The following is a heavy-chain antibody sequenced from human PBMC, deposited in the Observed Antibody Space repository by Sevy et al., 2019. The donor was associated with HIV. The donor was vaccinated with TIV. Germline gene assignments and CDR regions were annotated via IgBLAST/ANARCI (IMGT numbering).Heavy chain of an antibody. V-gene: IGHV3-11*01. D-gene: IGHD3-22*01. CDR1: GFTFSDYY. CDR3: ARVYYYDSSGLDY. J-gene: IGHJ4*02. CDR2: ISSSGSTI. Sequence: GGSLRLSCAASGFTFSDYYMSGIRQAPGKGLEWVSYISSSGSTIYYADSVKGRFTISRDNAKNSLYLQMNSLRAEDTAVYYCARVYYYDSSGLDYWGQGTLVTVSS.